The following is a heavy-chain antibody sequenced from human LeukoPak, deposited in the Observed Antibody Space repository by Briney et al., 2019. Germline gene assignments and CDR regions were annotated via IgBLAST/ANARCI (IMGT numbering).Heavy chain of an antibody. CDR2: IYTSGST. J-gene: IGHJ3*02. Sequence: SETLSLTCTVSGGSISSYYWSWIRQPAGKGLEWIGRIYTSGSTNYSPSLKSRVTMSVDTSKNQFSLKLSSVTAADTAVYYCARVGPLGLCSSTSCYAFDIWGQGTMVTVSS. CDR1: GGSISSYY. D-gene: IGHD2-2*01. V-gene: IGHV4-4*07. CDR3: ARVGPLGLCSSTSCYAFDI.